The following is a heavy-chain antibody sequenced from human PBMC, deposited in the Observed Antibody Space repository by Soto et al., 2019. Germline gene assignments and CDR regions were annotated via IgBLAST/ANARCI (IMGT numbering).Heavy chain of an antibody. CDR1: GGSFSGYY. CDR2: INHSGST. J-gene: IGHJ5*02. Sequence: SETLSLTCAVYGGSFSGYYWSWIRQPPGKGLEWIGEINHSGSTNYNPSLKSRVTISVDTSKNQFSLKLSSVTAADTAVYYCADVVVAAATHENWFDPWGQGTLVTVSS. D-gene: IGHD2-15*01. CDR3: ADVVVAAATHENWFDP. V-gene: IGHV4-34*01.